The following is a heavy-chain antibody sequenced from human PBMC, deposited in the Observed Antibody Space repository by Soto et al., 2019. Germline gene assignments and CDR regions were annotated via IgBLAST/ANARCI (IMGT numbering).Heavy chain of an antibody. J-gene: IGHJ4*02. D-gene: IGHD6-13*01. CDR3: AGGSSSWYGGGALKY. CDR2: MNPNSGNT. V-gene: IGHV1-8*01. Sequence: QVQLVQSGAEVKKPGASVKVSCKASGYTFTSYDINWVRQATGQGLEWMGWMNPNSGNTGYAQKFQGRFTMTRNTSISTADMELSSLRSEDTAVYYCAGGSSSWYGGGALKYWGQVTLVTVS. CDR1: GYTFTSYD.